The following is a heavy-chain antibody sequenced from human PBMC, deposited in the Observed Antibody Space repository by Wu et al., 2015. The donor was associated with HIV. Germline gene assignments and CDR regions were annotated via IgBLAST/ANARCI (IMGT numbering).Heavy chain of an antibody. Sequence: QVQLVQSGAEVKRPGSSVKVSRKASGGTFSNYAITWVRQAPGQGLEWMGGIITIFNITNYAQKFQDRVTFLADASTSTAYMEVSSLRSEDTAVYYCARSFSETSSWYNRPPNAFQIWGQGTMVTVSS. V-gene: IGHV1-69*12. CDR2: IITIFNIT. CDR3: ARSFSETSSWYNRPPNAFQI. J-gene: IGHJ3*02. D-gene: IGHD6-13*01. CDR1: GGTFSNYA.